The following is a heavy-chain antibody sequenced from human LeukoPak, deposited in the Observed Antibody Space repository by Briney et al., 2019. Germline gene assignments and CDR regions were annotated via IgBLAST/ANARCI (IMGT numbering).Heavy chain of an antibody. V-gene: IGHV4-31*03. CDR1: GGSISSGGYS. Sequence: SETLSLTCTVSGGSISSGGYSWSWIRQHPGKGLEWIGYIYYSGSTYYNPSLKSRVTISVDTSKNQFSLKLSSVTAADTAVYYCATSSPLMYYFDYWGQGTLVTVSS. D-gene: IGHD3-16*01. J-gene: IGHJ4*02. CDR3: ATSSPLMYYFDY. CDR2: IYYSGST.